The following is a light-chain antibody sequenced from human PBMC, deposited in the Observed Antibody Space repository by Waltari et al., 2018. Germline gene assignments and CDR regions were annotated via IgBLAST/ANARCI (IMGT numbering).Light chain of an antibody. J-gene: IGLJ2*01. CDR3: QTWGTGIEVV. V-gene: IGLV4-69*01. CDR1: SGHSSYA. CDR2: LNSDGSH. Sequence: HLVLTQSPSASASLGASVKLTCTLSSGHSSYAIAGHQQQPEKGPRYLMKLNSDGSHSKGDGIPDRFSGSSSGAERYLTISSLQSEDEADYYCQTWGTGIEVVFGGGTKLTVL.